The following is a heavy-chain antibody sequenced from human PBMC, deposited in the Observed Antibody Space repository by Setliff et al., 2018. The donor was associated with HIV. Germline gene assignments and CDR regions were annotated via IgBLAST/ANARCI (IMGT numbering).Heavy chain of an antibody. CDR3: ARGHTWNYYGGDYFDY. V-gene: IGHV4-59*02. J-gene: IGHJ4*02. Sequence: SETLSLTCTVSGGSVTDYFRNWIRQPPGKGLEWIGYIYSSGNTNYNPSLESRVSISLDTSKNQFSLRLSSVTATDTAVYYCARGHTWNYYGGDYFDYWGQGSLVTVSS. CDR1: GGSVTDYF. CDR2: IYSSGNT. D-gene: IGHD1-7*01.